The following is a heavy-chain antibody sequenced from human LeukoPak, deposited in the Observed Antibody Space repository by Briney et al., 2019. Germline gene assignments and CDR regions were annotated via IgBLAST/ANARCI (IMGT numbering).Heavy chain of an antibody. CDR1: GGTLRRYS. J-gene: IGHJ4*02. Sequence: SVKVSCKASGGTLRRYSISWVRQAPGQGLEWMGGLIPIFRTPNYAQKFQGRVTITADNSTSTVYMELSSLRSDDTAVYYCARDRGLFCSGGSCYSGSSDYWGQGTLVTVSS. CDR3: ARDRGLFCSGGSCYSGSSDY. V-gene: IGHV1-69*06. D-gene: IGHD2-15*01. CDR2: LIPIFRTP.